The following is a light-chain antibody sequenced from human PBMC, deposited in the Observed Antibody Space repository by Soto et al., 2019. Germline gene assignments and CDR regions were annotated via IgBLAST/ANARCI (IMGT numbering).Light chain of an antibody. V-gene: IGLV1-44*01. Sequence: QSVLTQPPSASGTPGQRATTPCLETSSNTGSNTVNWYQQPPGTAPKLLIYSNNQRPSGVPDRFSGSKSGTSASLAISGLQSEDEADYYCAAWDDSLNGLVVFGGGTKVTVL. CDR1: SSNTGSNT. J-gene: IGLJ2*01. CDR3: AAWDDSLNGLVV. CDR2: SNN.